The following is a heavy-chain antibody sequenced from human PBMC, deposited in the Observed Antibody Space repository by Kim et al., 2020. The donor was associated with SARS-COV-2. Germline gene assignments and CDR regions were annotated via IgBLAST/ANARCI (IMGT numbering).Heavy chain of an antibody. J-gene: IGHJ4*02. CDR2: IWYDGSNK. D-gene: IGHD5-18*01. CDR1: GFTFSSYG. CDR3: AREGHTWIQLWVLDY. Sequence: GGSLRLSCAASGFTFSSYGMHWVRQAPGKGLEWVAVIWYDGSNKYYADSVKGRFTISRDNSKNTLYLQMNSLRAEDTAVYYCAREGHTWIQLWVLDYWGQGTLVTVSS. V-gene: IGHV3-33*01.